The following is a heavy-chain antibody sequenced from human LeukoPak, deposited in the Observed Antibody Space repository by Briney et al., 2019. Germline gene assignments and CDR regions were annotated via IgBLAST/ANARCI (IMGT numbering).Heavy chain of an antibody. D-gene: IGHD3-22*01. CDR1: GFTFSNFW. V-gene: IGHV3-7*01. CDR3: ARLQYFYDSSGYDY. J-gene: IGHJ4*02. Sequence: GGSLRLSCAASGFTFSNFWMGWARQGPEKGLQWVASINRDGSEKHPVDSVKGRFTISRDNAKNSVFLEMSSLRAEDMAVYYCARLQYFYDSSGYDYWGQGTLVTVSS. CDR2: INRDGSEK.